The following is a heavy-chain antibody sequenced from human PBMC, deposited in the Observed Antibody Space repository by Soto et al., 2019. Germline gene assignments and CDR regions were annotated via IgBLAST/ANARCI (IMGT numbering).Heavy chain of an antibody. J-gene: IGHJ3*02. Sequence: PGGSLRLSCAASGFTFSSYAMHWVRQAPGKGLEWVAVISYDGSNKYYADSVKGRFTISRDNSKNTLYLQMNSLRAEDTAVYYCARTPRSRGYATRSVAFDIWGQGTMVTVSS. CDR2: ISYDGSNK. CDR1: GFTFSSYA. CDR3: ARTPRSRGYATRSVAFDI. D-gene: IGHD2-2*01. V-gene: IGHV3-30-3*01.